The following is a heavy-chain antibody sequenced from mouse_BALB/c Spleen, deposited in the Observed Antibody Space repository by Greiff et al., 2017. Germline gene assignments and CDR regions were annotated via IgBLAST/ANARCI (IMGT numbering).Heavy chain of an antibody. V-gene: IGHV5-6-4*01. J-gene: IGHJ1*01. Sequence: EVMLVESGGGLVKPGGSLKLSCAASGFTFSSYTMPWVRQTPEKRLEWVATISSGGSYTYYPDSVKGRFTISRDNAKNTLYLQMSSLKSEDTAMYYCTRESTTVGARYFDVWGAGTTVTVSS. D-gene: IGHD1-1*01. CDR3: TRESTTVGARYFDV. CDR2: ISSGGSYT. CDR1: GFTFSSYT.